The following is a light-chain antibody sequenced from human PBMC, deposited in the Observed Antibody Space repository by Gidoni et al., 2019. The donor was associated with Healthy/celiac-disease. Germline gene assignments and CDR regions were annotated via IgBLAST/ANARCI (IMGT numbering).Light chain of an antibody. Sequence: DIQMTSSPSSLSASVGDRVTITCRASQSISSYLNWYQQKPGKAPKLLIYAASSLQSGVPSRFSGSGSGTDFTLTISSLQPEDFATYYCQQSYSTPITFXQXTRLEIK. CDR3: QQSYSTPIT. V-gene: IGKV1-39*01. CDR2: AAS. CDR1: QSISSY. J-gene: IGKJ5*01.